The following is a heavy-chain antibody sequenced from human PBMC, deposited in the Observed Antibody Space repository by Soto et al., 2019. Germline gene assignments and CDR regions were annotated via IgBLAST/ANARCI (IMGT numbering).Heavy chain of an antibody. D-gene: IGHD3-9*01. J-gene: IGHJ4*02. Sequence: QVQLQESGPGLVKPSETLSLTCAVSGGSISTSNWWAWVRQSPGKGLEWLGEVYHSGDTNYNPSLKSRVTVSVDYPKNQFSLKLTSVTAADTAVYFCARSRYFDWLPLDSWGQGTLVTVSS. CDR2: VYHSGDT. CDR1: GGSISTSNW. CDR3: ARSRYFDWLPLDS. V-gene: IGHV4-4*02.